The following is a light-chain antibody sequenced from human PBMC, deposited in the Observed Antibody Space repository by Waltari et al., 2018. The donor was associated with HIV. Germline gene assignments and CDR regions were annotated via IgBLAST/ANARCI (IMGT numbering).Light chain of an antibody. V-gene: IGKV1-39*01. CDR2: DIS. Sequence: DIQMTQSPLFLSASVGDTVTITCRASQIIDSNLNWYQQKSGTAPKLLIYDISSLQSGVPSRFSGSGSGTDFTLTISSLQPDDFATYDCQQRFTYPLTFGPGTKV. CDR1: QIIDSN. J-gene: IGKJ3*01. CDR3: QQRFTYPLT.